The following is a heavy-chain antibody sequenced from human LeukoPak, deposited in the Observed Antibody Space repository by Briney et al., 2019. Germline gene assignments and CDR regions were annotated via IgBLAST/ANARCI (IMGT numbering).Heavy chain of an antibody. Sequence: GASVKVSCKASGGTFSSYAISWVRQAPGQGLEWMGGIIPIFGTANYAQKFQGRVTITADESTSTAYMELSSLRPEDTAVYYCAREDSSSSREFDYWGQGTLVTVSS. D-gene: IGHD6-6*01. CDR2: IIPIFGTA. V-gene: IGHV1-69*13. CDR3: AREDSSSSREFDY. J-gene: IGHJ4*02. CDR1: GGTFSSYA.